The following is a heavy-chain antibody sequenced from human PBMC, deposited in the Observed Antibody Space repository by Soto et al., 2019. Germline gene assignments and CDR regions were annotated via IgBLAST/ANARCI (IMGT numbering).Heavy chain of an antibody. CDR1: GGSFSGYY. Sequence: PSETLSLTCAVYGGSFSGYYWSWIRQPPGKGLEWIGEINHSGSTNYNPSLKSRVTISVDTSKNQFSLKLSSVTAADTAVYYCARPPRRYYDFWSGYGFDPWGQGTLVTVS. V-gene: IGHV4-34*01. D-gene: IGHD3-3*01. CDR2: INHSGST. J-gene: IGHJ5*02. CDR3: ARPPRRYYDFWSGYGFDP.